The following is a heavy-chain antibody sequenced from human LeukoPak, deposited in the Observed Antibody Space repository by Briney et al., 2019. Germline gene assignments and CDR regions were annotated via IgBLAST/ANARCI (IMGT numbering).Heavy chain of an antibody. CDR2: ISYDGSNK. J-gene: IGHJ4*02. V-gene: IGHV3-30*04. D-gene: IGHD3-9*01. Sequence: GGSLRLSCAASGFTFSSSMRWVRQAPGKGLEWVAVISYDGSNKYYADSVKGRFTISRDNSKNTLYLQMNSLRAEDTAVYYCAKPRLRYFDWLSSLDYWGQGTLVTVSS. CDR3: AKPRLRYFDWLSSLDY. CDR1: GFTFSSS.